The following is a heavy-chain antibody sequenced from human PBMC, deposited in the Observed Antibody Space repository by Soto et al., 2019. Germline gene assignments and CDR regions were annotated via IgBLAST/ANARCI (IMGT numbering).Heavy chain of an antibody. V-gene: IGHV1-3*01. J-gene: IGHJ5*02. D-gene: IGHD2-2*01. CDR2: INAGNGNT. CDR3: AREGEGQLPINWFDP. CDR1: GYTFTSYA. Sequence: ASVKVSCKASGYTFTSYAMHWERQAPGQRLEWMGWINAGNGNTKYSQKFQGRVTITRDTSASTAYMELSSLRSEDTAVYYCAREGEGQLPINWFDPWGQGTLVAVSS.